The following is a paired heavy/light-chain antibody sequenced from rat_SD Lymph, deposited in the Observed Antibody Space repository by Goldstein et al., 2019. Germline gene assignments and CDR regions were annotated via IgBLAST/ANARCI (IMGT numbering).Heavy chain of an antibody. Sequence: QVTLKESGPGILQPSQTLSLTCSFSGFSLSTYGMCVGWIRQSSGKGLEWLANIWWNDDKYYNPSLKNRLTISKDTSNNQAFLKITNMDTADTATYYCARRDYSGYFDYWGQGVMVTVSS. CDR1: GFSLSTYGMC. J-gene: IGHJ2*01. CDR2: IWWNDDK. V-gene: IGHV8-28*01. CDR3: ARRDYSGYFDY. D-gene: IGHD1-1*01.
Light chain of an antibody. J-gene: IGKJ2-1*01. CDR2: LAS. CDR1: ESVSTL. CDR3: QQSWNDPT. Sequence: DTVLTQSPALAVSPGERVTISCRASESVSTLMHWYQQKPGQQPKLLIYLASNLESGVPARFSGSGSGTDFTLTIDPVEADDTATYYCQQSWNDPTFGAGTKLELK. V-gene: IGKV3S9*01.